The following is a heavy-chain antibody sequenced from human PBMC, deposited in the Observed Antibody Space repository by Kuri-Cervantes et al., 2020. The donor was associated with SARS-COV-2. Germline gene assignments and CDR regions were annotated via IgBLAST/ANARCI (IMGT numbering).Heavy chain of an antibody. Sequence: SETLSLTCTVSGGSISSGGYYWSWIRQHPGKGLEWIGYIYYSGSTYYNPSLKSRVTISVDTSKNQFSLKLSSVTAADTAVYYCARGIPEQVQFDYWGQGNLVTVSS. D-gene: IGHD1/OR15-1a*01. J-gene: IGHJ4*02. V-gene: IGHV4-31*03. CDR3: ARGIPEQVQFDY. CDR2: IYYSGST. CDR1: GGSISSGGYY.